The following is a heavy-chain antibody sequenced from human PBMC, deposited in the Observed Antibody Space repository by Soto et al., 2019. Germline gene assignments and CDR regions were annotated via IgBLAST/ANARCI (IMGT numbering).Heavy chain of an antibody. CDR3: ARGYCSGGSCYRYDY. CDR2: IYYSGST. J-gene: IGHJ4*02. V-gene: IGHV4-59*08. Sequence: QPPGKGLEWIGYIYYSGSTNYNPSLKSRVTISVDTSKNQFSLKLSSVTAADTAVYYCARGYCSGGSCYRYDYWGQGTLVTVSS. D-gene: IGHD2-15*01.